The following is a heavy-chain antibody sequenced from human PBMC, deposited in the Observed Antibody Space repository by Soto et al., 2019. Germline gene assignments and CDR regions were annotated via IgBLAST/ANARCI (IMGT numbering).Heavy chain of an antibody. CDR3: AREGLSIAALFYYYYYGMDV. Sequence: GSLRLSCAASGFTFSSYWMSWVRQAPGKGLEWVANIKQDGSEKYYVDSVKGRFTISRDNAKNSLYLQMNSLRAEDTAVYYCAREGLSIAALFYYYYYGMDVWGQGTTVTVSS. V-gene: IGHV3-7*03. CDR2: IKQDGSEK. J-gene: IGHJ6*02. CDR1: GFTFSSYW. D-gene: IGHD6-6*01.